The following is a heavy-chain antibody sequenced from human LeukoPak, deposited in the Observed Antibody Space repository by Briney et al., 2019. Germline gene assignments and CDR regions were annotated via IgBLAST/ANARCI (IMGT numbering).Heavy chain of an antibody. D-gene: IGHD3-16*01. V-gene: IGHV4-34*01. CDR1: GGSFSGYY. CDR2: INHSGST. Sequence: SETLSLTCAVYGGSFSGYYWRWIRQPPGKGLEWIGEINHSGSTNYNPSLKSRVTISVDTSKNQFSLKLSSATAVDTAVYYCARACYDYVFPYWGQGTLVTVSS. J-gene: IGHJ4*02. CDR3: ARACYDYVFPY.